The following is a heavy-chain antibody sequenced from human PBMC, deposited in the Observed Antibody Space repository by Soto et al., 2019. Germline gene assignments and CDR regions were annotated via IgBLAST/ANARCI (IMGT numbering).Heavy chain of an antibody. D-gene: IGHD3-10*01. CDR3: ARDTGYYYGSGSYYVDY. Sequence: QVQLVQSGAEVKKPGSSVKVSCKASGGTFSSYTISWVRQAPGQGLEWMGRIIPILGIANYAQKFQGRVTITADKSTSTAYMELRSLRSEDAAVYYCARDTGYYYGSGSYYVDYWGQGTLVTVSS. CDR1: GGTFSSYT. J-gene: IGHJ4*02. CDR2: IIPILGIA. V-gene: IGHV1-69*08.